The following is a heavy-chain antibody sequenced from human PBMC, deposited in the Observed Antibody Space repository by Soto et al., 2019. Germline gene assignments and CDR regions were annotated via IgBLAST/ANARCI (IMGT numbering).Heavy chain of an antibody. J-gene: IGHJ4*02. Sequence: PSETLSLTCTVSGGSISSGGYYWSWIRQHPGKGLEWIGYIYYSGSTYYNPSLKSRVTISVDTSKNQFSLKLSSVTAADTAVYYCAREGGWYNYFDYWGQGTLVTVSS. CDR1: GGSISSGGYY. V-gene: IGHV4-31*03. D-gene: IGHD6-19*01. CDR2: IYYSGST. CDR3: AREGGWYNYFDY.